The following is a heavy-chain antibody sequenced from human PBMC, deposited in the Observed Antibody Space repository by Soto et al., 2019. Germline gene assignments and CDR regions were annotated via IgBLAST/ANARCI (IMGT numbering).Heavy chain of an antibody. V-gene: IGHV1-2*02. Sequence: ASVKVSCKASGYTFTGYYMHWVRQAPGQGLEWMGWINPNSGGTNYAQKFQGRVTMTRDTSISTAYMELSRLRSDDTAVYYCARAFKRYCSSTSCYTDWFDPWGQGTLVTVYS. J-gene: IGHJ5*02. CDR3: ARAFKRYCSSTSCYTDWFDP. CDR1: GYTFTGYY. CDR2: INPNSGGT. D-gene: IGHD2-2*02.